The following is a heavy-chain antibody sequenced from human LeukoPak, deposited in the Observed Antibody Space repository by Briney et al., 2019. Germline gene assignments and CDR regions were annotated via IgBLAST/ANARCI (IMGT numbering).Heavy chain of an antibody. V-gene: IGHV3-33*01. D-gene: IGHD3-10*01. CDR1: GFTFSMYG. CDR2: IWINGRDE. J-gene: IGHJ6*02. Sequence: GGSLRLSCAASGFTFSMYGMHWVRQAPGKGLEWVASIWINGRDETYVDSVKGRFTISRDNSTLFLQMNRLRAADTDIYFCARGKGSGRFGYFYYGVDVWGQGTTVTVSS. CDR3: ARGKGSGRFGYFYYGVDV.